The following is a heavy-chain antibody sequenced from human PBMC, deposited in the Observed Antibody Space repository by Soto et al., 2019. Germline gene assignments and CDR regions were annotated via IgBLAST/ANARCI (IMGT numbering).Heavy chain of an antibody. CDR3: ARALRNGYFYGMDI. V-gene: IGHV1-46*01. D-gene: IGHD2-8*01. Sequence: ASVKVSCKASGYAFSNNFMHWVRQAPAQGLEWMGVINPTTGLTSNAQKFQGRITMTSDTSSSTAYMELSSLRPEDTAVYYCARALRNGYFYGMDIWGQGTTVTVSS. CDR1: GYAFSNNF. CDR2: INPTTGLT. J-gene: IGHJ6*02.